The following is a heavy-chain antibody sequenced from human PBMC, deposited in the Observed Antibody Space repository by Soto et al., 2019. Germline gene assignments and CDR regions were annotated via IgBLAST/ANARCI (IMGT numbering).Heavy chain of an antibody. CDR2: INSDGSST. D-gene: IGHD6-13*01. J-gene: IGHJ4*02. CDR1: GFTFSSYW. CDR3: ARDRKSAAHDY. V-gene: IGHV3-74*01. Sequence: VSPRLSCAASGFTFSSYWMHWVRQAPGKGLVWVSRINSDGSSTSYADSVKGRFTISRDNAKNTLYLQMNSLRAEDTAVYYCARDRKSAAHDYWGQGTLVTVSS.